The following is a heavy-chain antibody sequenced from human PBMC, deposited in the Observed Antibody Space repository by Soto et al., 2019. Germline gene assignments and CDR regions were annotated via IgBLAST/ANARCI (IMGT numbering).Heavy chain of an antibody. CDR2: ISYDGSTQ. CDR1: GFTFSSYA. V-gene: IGHV3-30-3*01. D-gene: IGHD4-17*01. CDR3: AREDGDYVLSPLFDP. J-gene: IGHJ5*02. Sequence: QVQLVESGGGVVQPGRSLRLSCAASGFTFSSYAMHWVRQAPGKGLEWVAVISYDGSTQYYADSVKGRFTISGDNSKNTMYLQMNSLRAEDTAVYYCAREDGDYVLSPLFDPWGQGPLVTVYS.